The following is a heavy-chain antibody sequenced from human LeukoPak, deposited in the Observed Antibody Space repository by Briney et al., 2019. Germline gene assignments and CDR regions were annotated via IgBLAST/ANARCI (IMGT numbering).Heavy chain of an antibody. CDR3: AKPLRDAGSFNYPYFDF. J-gene: IGHJ4*02. D-gene: IGHD5-24*01. CDR2: ISGSGASS. CDR1: GFTVSSNS. Sequence: GGSLRLSCAASGFTVSSNSMNWVRQAPGKGLEWVSAISGSGASSSYADSVRGRFTISRDNSNNMLYLQMNSLRAEDTAVYYCAKPLRDAGSFNYPYFDFWGQGTLVTVSS. V-gene: IGHV3-23*01.